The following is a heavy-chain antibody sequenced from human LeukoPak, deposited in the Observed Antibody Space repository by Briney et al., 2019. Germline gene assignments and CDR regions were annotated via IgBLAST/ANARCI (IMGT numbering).Heavy chain of an antibody. J-gene: IGHJ5*02. CDR1: GGSISSYY. CDR3: ARSRAFNSGAFDP. CDR2: IYYSGST. V-gene: IGHV4-59*01. Sequence: SETLSLTCAVSGGSISSYYWSWIRQPPGKGLEWIGYIYYSGSTNYNPSLKSRVTISVDTSKNQFSLKLSSVTAADTAVYYCARSRAFNSGAFDPWGQGSLVTVSS. D-gene: IGHD1-26*01.